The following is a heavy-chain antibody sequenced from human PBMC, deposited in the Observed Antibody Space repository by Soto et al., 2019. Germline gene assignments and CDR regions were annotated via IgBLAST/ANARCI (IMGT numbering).Heavy chain of an antibody. Sequence: QVQLQESGPGLVKPSDTLSLTCAVSGYSISSSNWWGWIRQPPGKGLEWIGYIYDSGTTYYNPSLKSRVTMSVDTSKNQFSLTLTSVTAVDTAVYYCARREIQGPIDYWGQGTLVTVSS. D-gene: IGHD1-26*01. CDR2: IYDSGTT. V-gene: IGHV4-28*01. CDR3: ARREIQGPIDY. CDR1: GYSISSSNW. J-gene: IGHJ4*02.